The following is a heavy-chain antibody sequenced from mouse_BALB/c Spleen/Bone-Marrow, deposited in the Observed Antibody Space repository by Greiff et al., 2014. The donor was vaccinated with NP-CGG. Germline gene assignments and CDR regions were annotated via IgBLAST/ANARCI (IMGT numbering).Heavy chain of an antibody. V-gene: IGHV1-69*02. CDR1: GYTFSSYW. Sequence: VQLQQSGAELVRPGASVKLSCKASGYTFSSYWINWVKQRPGQGLEWIGNIYPSDSYTNYNQKFKDKATLTVDKSSSTAYMQLSSLTSEDSAAYYCTRPGYFYGSGPYAMDYWGQGTSVTVSS. D-gene: IGHD1-1*01. CDR3: TRPGYFYGSGPYAMDY. J-gene: IGHJ4*01. CDR2: IYPSDSYT.